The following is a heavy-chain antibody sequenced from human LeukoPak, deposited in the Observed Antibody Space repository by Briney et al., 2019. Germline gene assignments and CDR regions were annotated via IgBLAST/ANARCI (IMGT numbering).Heavy chain of an antibody. D-gene: IGHD5-18*01. V-gene: IGHV3-23*01. J-gene: IGHJ6*03. CDR1: GFTFSSFG. CDR3: AKGGYSNGRYYYYYMDV. Sequence: GGSLRLSCAASGFTFSSFGMSWVRQAPGKGLEWVSSFSFNGESTYYADSAKGRFTISRDNSKNTLYLQMNSLRAEDTAVYYCAKGGYSNGRYYYYYMDVWGEGTTVTVSS. CDR2: FSFNGEST.